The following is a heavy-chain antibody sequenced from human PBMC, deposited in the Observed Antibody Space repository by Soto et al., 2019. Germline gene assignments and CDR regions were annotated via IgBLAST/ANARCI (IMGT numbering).Heavy chain of an antibody. J-gene: IGHJ5*02. D-gene: IGHD2-2*01. CDR1: GGSFSGYY. CDR2: INHSGST. Sequence: QVQLQQWGAGLLKPSETLSLTCAVYGGSFSGYYWSWIRQPPGKGLEWTGEINHSGSTNYNPSLKSRVTISVDTSKNQFSLKLSSVTAADTAVYYCASKIVVVPAAAANWFDPWGQGTLVTVSS. CDR3: ASKIVVVPAAAANWFDP. V-gene: IGHV4-34*01.